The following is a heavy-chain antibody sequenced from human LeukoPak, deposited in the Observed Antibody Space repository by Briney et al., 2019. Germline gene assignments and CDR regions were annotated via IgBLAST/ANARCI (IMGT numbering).Heavy chain of an antibody. Sequence: ASVKVSCKASGYTFTGYYMHWVRQAPGQGLEWMGWINPNSGGTNYAQKFQGWVTMTRDTSISTAYMELSRLRSDDTAVYYCASGYYSDGSGYSPADYWGQGTRVTVSS. J-gene: IGHJ4*02. V-gene: IGHV1-2*04. CDR1: GYTFTGYY. CDR2: INPNSGGT. CDR3: ASGYYSDGSGYSPADY. D-gene: IGHD3-22*01.